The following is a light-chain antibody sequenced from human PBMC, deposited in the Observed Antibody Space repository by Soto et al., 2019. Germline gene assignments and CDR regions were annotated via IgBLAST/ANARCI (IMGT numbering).Light chain of an antibody. J-gene: IGKJ1*01. CDR3: QQYNNWPPWT. V-gene: IGKV3-15*01. Sequence: ILMTQSPATLSVSPGERPTLSCRASQSVSNNLAWYQQKPGQAPRLLIYDASTRATGIPARFSGSGSGTEFTLTTSGLQSEDFAVYYCQQYNNWPPWTFGQGTKVEIK. CDR1: QSVSNN. CDR2: DAS.